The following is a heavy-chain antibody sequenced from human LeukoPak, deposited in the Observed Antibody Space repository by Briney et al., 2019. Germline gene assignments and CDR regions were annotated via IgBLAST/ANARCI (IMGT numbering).Heavy chain of an antibody. D-gene: IGHD4-11*01. J-gene: IGHJ4*02. CDR2: IYHSGST. CDR3: ARGDSNYDLNYYFDY. CDR1: GGSISSSNW. V-gene: IGHV4-4*02. Sequence: PSGTLSLTCAVSGGSISSSNWWTWVRQTPGKGLEWIGEIYHSGSTNYNPSLKSRVTISVDTSKNQFSLKLSSVTAADTAVYYCARGDSNYDLNYYFDYWGQGTLVTVSS.